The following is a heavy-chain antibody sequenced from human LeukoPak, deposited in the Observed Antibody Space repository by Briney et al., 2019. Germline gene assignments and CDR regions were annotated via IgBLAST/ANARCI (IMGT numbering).Heavy chain of an antibody. D-gene: IGHD3-10*01. V-gene: IGHV4-39*02. CDR3: ARDGEESYNYYYMDV. Sequence: PSETLSLTCAVSGGSINSSSYYWGWIRQPPGKGLEWIGSIYYSGSTYYNPSLKSRVTISVDTSKNQFSLKLSSVTAADTAVYYCARDGEESYNYYYMDVWGKGTTVTVSS. CDR1: GGSINSSSYY. J-gene: IGHJ6*03. CDR2: IYYSGST.